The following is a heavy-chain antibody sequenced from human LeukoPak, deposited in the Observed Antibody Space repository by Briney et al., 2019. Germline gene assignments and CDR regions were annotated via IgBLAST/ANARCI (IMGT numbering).Heavy chain of an antibody. J-gene: IGHJ3*02. CDR3: ARERRGDDAFDI. CDR1: GFTFSSYA. CDR2: ISTNGGRT. D-gene: IGHD3-16*01. Sequence: GGSLRLSCAASGFTFSSYAMHWVRQAPGKGQEYVSTISTNGGRTYYANSVKGRFTISRDNSKNTVYLQMGSLRAEDMAVYYCARERRGDDAFDIWGQGTMVTVSS. V-gene: IGHV3-64*01.